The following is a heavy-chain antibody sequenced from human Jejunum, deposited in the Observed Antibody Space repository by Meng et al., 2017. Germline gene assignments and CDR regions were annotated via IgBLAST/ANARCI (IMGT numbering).Heavy chain of an antibody. J-gene: IGHJ4*02. V-gene: IGHV3-7*01. CDR1: GFMFSSSW. CDR2: MNQDGSNI. CDR3: ARDPGYGALDY. D-gene: IGHD4/OR15-4a*01. Sequence: GESLKISCAVSGFMFSSSWMSWVRQAPGKGLEWVANMNQDGSNIYYMDSVRGRFTISRDNTKNSLYLQMNSLRVEDTAVYYCARDPGYGALDYWGQGTLVTVSS.